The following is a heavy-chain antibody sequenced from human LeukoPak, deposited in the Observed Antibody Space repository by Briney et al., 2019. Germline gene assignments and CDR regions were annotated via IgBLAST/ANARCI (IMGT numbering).Heavy chain of an antibody. D-gene: IGHD3-10*01. V-gene: IGHV5-51*01. CDR2: IYPGDSDT. J-gene: IGHJ5*02. Sequence: GESLKISCKGSGYSFTSYWIGWVRQMPGKGLEWMGIIYPGDSDTRYSPSFQGQVTISADKSISTAYLQWSSLKASDTAMYYCARLTGSYYPTFNWFDPWGQGTLVTVSS. CDR1: GYSFTSYW. CDR3: ARLTGSYYPTFNWFDP.